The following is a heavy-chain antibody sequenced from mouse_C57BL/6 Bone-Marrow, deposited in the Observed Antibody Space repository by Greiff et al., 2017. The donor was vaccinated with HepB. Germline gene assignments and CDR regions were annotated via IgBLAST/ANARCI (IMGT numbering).Heavy chain of an antibody. J-gene: IGHJ4*01. V-gene: IGHV5-4*01. CDR2: ISDGGSYT. CDR1: GFTFSSYA. Sequence: EVQWVESGGGLVKPGGSLKLSCAASGFTFSSYAMSWVRQTPEKRLEWVATISDGGSYTYYPDNVKGRFTMSRDNAKNNLYLQMSHLKSEDTAMYYCARSYCAMDYWGQGTSVTVSS. CDR3: ARSYCAMDY.